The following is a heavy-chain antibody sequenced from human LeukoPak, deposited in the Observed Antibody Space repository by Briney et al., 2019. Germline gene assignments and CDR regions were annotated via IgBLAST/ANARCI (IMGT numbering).Heavy chain of an antibody. CDR2: IWYDGSNK. J-gene: IGHJ4*02. V-gene: IGHV3-33*01. D-gene: IGHD1-26*01. Sequence: PGGSLRLSCAASGFTFSSYGMHWVRQAPGKGLEWVAVIWYDGSNKYYADSVKGRFTISRDNSKNTLYLQTNSLRAEDTAVYYCASQVGATRPGGDYWGQGTLVTVSS. CDR1: GFTFSSYG. CDR3: ASQVGATRPGGDY.